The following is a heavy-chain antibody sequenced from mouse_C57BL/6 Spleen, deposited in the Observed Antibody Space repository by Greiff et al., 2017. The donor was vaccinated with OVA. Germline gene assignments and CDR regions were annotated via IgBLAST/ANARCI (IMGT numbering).Heavy chain of an antibody. CDR3: ARFYYDGYFDV. V-gene: IGHV5-17*01. Sequence: EVHLVESGGGLVKPGGSLKLSCAASGFTFSDYGMHWVRQAPEKGLEWVAYISSGSSTIYYADTVKGRFTISRDNAKNTLFLQMTSLRSEDTAMYYCARFYYDGYFDVWGTGTTVTVSS. CDR1: GFTFSDYG. J-gene: IGHJ1*03. D-gene: IGHD2-4*01. CDR2: ISSGSSTI.